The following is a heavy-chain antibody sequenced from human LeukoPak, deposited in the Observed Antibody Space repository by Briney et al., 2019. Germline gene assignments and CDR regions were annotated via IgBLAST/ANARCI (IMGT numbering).Heavy chain of an antibody. J-gene: IGHJ4*02. CDR3: AIQITMIVVVPYFDY. Sequence: PGGSLRLSCAASGLTFSDYYMTWIRQAPGKGLGWVAYISSSGSTIYSADSVKGGFTVSRDNAKNSLFLHMNSLRAEDTAIYYCAIQITMIVVVPYFDYWGQGTLVTVSS. CDR1: GLTFSDYY. D-gene: IGHD3-22*01. V-gene: IGHV3-11*04. CDR2: ISSSGSTI.